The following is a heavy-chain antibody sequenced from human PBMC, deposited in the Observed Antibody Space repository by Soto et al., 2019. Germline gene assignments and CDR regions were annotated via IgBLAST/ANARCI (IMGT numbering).Heavy chain of an antibody. CDR3: AAAPGVKPPCFAWFDL. Sequence: SVKVSCKASGGTFITYAIILVRQAPAQGHEWMGGFIPLSCTTLYAQRFQGRVVTTADESPNTAHMELSGLRSEDTAVYYCAAAPGVKPPCFAWFDLWGQGTLVTVSS. CDR2: FIPLSCTT. D-gene: IGHD3-3*01. J-gene: IGHJ5*02. CDR1: GGTFITYA. V-gene: IGHV1-69*13.